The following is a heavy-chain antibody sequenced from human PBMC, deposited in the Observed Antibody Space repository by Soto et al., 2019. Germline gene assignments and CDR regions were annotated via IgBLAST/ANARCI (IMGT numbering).Heavy chain of an antibody. CDR2: IYYSGST. CDR3: ARDLYWSFDY. CDR1: GDSISSSSYY. J-gene: IGHJ4*02. D-gene: IGHD2-8*02. V-gene: IGHV4-39*02. Sequence: ASETLSLTCTVSGDSISSSSYYWGWIRQPPGKGLEWIGSIYYSGSTYYNLSLKSRVTITRDTSASTAYMELSSLRSEDTAVYYCARDLYWSFDYWGQGTLVTVSS.